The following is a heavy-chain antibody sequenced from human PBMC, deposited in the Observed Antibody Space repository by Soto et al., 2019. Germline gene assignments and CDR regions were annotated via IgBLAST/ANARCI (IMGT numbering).Heavy chain of an antibody. CDR2: IIPIFGTA. J-gene: IGHJ4*02. CDR1: GGTFSSYA. V-gene: IGHV1-69*13. CDR3: ARGLRPRDGYNYFDY. Sequence: ASVKVSCKASGGTFSSYAISWVRQAPGQGLEWMGGIIPIFGTANYAQKFQGRVTITADESTSTAYMELSSLRSEDTAVYYCARGLRPRDGYNYFDYWGQGTLVTVSS. D-gene: IGHD5-12*01.